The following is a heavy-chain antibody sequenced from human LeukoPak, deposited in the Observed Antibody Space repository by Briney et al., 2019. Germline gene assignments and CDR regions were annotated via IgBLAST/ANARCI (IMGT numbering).Heavy chain of an antibody. J-gene: IGHJ3*02. Sequence: PGRSLRLSCAASGFTFSSCAMHWVRQAPGKGLEWVAVISYDGSNKYYADSVKGRFTISRDNSKNTLYLQMNSLRAEDTAVYYCARNYGSGRGSDALDIWGQGTMVTVSS. V-gene: IGHV3-30-3*01. CDR3: ARNYGSGRGSDALDI. D-gene: IGHD3-10*01. CDR1: GFTFSSCA. CDR2: ISYDGSNK.